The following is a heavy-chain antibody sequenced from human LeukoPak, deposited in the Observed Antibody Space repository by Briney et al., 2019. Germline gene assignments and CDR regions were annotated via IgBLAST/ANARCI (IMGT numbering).Heavy chain of an antibody. J-gene: IGHJ4*02. CDR1: GGTFSSYA. V-gene: IGHV1-69*13. D-gene: IGHD2-2*02. CDR2: IIPIFGTA. Sequence: GASVKVSCKASGGTFSSYAISWVRQAPGQGLEWMGGIIPIFGTANYAQKFQGRVTITADESTSTAYMELRSLRSDDTAVYYCARVVPAAIWSNDYWGQGTLVTVSS. CDR3: ARVVPAAIWSNDY.